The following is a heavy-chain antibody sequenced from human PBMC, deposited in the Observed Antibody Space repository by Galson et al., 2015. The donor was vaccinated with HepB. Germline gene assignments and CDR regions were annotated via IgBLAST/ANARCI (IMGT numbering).Heavy chain of an antibody. CDR2: IKQDGSEK. D-gene: IGHD5-18*01. Sequence: SLRLSCAASGFTFSSYWMSWVRQAPGKGLEWVANIKQDGSEKYYVDSVKGRFTISRDNAKNSLYLQMNSLRAEDTAVYYCARAHSYGPLEAHGLDYWGQGTLVTVSS. CDR1: GFTFSSYW. CDR3: ARAHSYGPLEAHGLDY. V-gene: IGHV3-7*01. J-gene: IGHJ4*02.